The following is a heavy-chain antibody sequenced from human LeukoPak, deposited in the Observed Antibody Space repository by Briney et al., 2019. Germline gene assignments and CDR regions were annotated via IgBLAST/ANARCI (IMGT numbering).Heavy chain of an antibody. V-gene: IGHV1-18*01. Sequence: ASVKVSCKASGHTFTSYGISWVRQAPGQGLEWMGWISAYNGNTNYAQKLQGRVTMTTDTSMGTAYMELRSLRSDDTAVYYCAREEDRDQYYDSSGDYWGQGTLVTVSS. CDR2: ISAYNGNT. CDR1: GHTFTSYG. D-gene: IGHD3-22*01. J-gene: IGHJ4*02. CDR3: AREEDRDQYYDSSGDY.